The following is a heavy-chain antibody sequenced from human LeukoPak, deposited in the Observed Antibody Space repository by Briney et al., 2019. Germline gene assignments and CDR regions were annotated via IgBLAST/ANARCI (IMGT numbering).Heavy chain of an antibody. CDR1: GFTFSSYG. J-gene: IGHJ4*02. Sequence: GGSLRLSCAASGFTFSSYGTHWVRQAPGKGLEWVAVIWYDGSNKYYADSVKGRFTISRDNSKNTLYLQMNSLRAEDTAVYYCARSYGDYGPFDYWGQGTLVTVSS. V-gene: IGHV3-33*01. CDR3: ARSYGDYGPFDY. CDR2: IWYDGSNK. D-gene: IGHD4-17*01.